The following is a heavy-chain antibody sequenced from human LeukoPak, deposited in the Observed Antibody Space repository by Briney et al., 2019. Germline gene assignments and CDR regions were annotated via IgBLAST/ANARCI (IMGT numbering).Heavy chain of an antibody. CDR3: ARVAMRYSRYNWFDP. CDR1: GGTFSSYA. Sequence: SVKVSCKASGGTFSSYAISWLRQAPGQGLEWMGGIIPIFGTANYAQKFQGRVTITADKSTSTAYMELSSLRSEDTAVYYCARVAMRYSRYNWFDPWGQGTLVTVSS. V-gene: IGHV1-69*06. J-gene: IGHJ5*02. D-gene: IGHD2-2*01. CDR2: IIPIFGTA.